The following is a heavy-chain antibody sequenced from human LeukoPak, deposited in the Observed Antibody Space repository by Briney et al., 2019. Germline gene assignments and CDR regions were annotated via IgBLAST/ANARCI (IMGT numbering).Heavy chain of an antibody. V-gene: IGHV3-11*04. CDR3: ARTRRYGSGSPKYYFDY. CDR1: GFTFSDYY. CDR2: ISGTTITI. D-gene: IGHD3-10*01. J-gene: IGHJ4*02. Sequence: GGSLRLSCAASGFTFSDYYISWIRQAPGKGLEWVSYISGTTITIHYADSVKGRFTISRDNVKNSLYLQMNSLRAEDTAVYYCARTRRYGSGSPKYYFDYWGQGTLVTVSS.